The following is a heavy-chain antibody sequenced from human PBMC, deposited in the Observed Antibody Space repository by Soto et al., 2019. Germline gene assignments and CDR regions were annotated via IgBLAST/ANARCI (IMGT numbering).Heavy chain of an antibody. CDR1: GGTFSSYA. CDR3: ARVVKVVKFFHYWYFDP. Sequence: QVQLVQSGAEVKKPGSSVKVSCKASGGTFSSYAISWVRQAPGQGLEWMGGIIPIFGTANYAQKFQGRVTITADESTSPASLEVSSLGSEGTAVYFCARVVKVVKFFHYWYFDPWGRGTLVTVSS. J-gene: IGHJ2*01. D-gene: IGHD2-15*01. CDR2: IIPIFGTA. V-gene: IGHV1-69*12.